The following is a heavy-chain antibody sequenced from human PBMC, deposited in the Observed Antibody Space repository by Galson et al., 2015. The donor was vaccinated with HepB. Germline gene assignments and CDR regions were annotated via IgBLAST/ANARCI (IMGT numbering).Heavy chain of an antibody. CDR3: ATRFPPITMVRGVIPWYFDL. CDR1: GYTLTELS. V-gene: IGHV1-24*01. Sequence: SVKVSCKVSGYTLTELSVHWVRQAPGKGLEWMGGFDPEDGETIYAQKFQGRVTMTEDTSTDTAYMELSSLRSEDTAVYYCATRFPPITMVRGVIPWYFDLWGRGTLVTVSS. CDR2: FDPEDGET. J-gene: IGHJ2*01. D-gene: IGHD3-10*01.